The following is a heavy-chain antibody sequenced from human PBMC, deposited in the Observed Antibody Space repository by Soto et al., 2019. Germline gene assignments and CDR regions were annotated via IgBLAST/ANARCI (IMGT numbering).Heavy chain of an antibody. D-gene: IGHD3-3*01. CDR2: SIPIFGTA. J-gene: IGHJ6*02. V-gene: IGHV1-69*06. CDR3: ARERYYDFWSGYYTGPLLADYDYGMDV. CDR1: GCTFSSYA. Sequence: GASVKVSCKASGCTFSSYAISWVRQAPGQGLEWMGGSIPIFGTANYAQKFQGRVTITADKSTSTAYMELSSLRSEDTAVYYCARERYYDFWSGYYTGPLLADYDYGMDVWGQGTTVTVSS.